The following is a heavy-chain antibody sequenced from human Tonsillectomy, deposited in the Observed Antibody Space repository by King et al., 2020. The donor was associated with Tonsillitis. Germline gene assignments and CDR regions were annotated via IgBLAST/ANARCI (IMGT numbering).Heavy chain of an antibody. J-gene: IGHJ4*02. CDR2: INPSGGST. D-gene: IGHD2-15*01. Sequence: QLVQSGAEVKKPGASVKVSCKASGYTFTSYYMHWVRQAPGQGVEWMGIINPSGGSTSYAQKFQGRVTMTRDTSTSTVYMELSSLRAEDTAVYYCARGSCRGGSCYSEDDWGQGTLVTVSS. CDR3: ARGSCRGGSCYSEDD. V-gene: IGHV1-46*03. CDR1: GYTFTSYY.